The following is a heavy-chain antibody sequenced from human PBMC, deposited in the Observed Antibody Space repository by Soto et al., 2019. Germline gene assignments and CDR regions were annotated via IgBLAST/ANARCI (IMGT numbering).Heavy chain of an antibody. CDR2: INHSGST. V-gene: IGHV4-34*01. D-gene: IGHD3-16*01. Sequence: PXETLSLTCAVYGGPFSGYYWSWIRQPPGKGLEWIGEINHSGSTNYNPSLKSRVTISVDTSKNQFSLKLSSVTAADTAVYYCARVPRNMAQPDMIWFVPCGQGTLVTVSS. CDR1: GGPFSGYY. J-gene: IGHJ5*02. CDR3: ARVPRNMAQPDMIWFVP.